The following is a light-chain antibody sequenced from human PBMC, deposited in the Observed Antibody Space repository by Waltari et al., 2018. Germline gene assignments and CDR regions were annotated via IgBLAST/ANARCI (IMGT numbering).Light chain of an antibody. Sequence: QSLLTPPPSASGTPGQRVPLSCSRRSSNTGSNPVNWYQQLPGTAPKLLIDSNNQRPSGVPDRFSGSKSGTSASLAISGLQSEDEADYYCAAWDDSLNGRVFGGGTKLTVL. CDR3: AAWDDSLNGRV. CDR1: SSNTGSNP. V-gene: IGLV1-44*01. J-gene: IGLJ3*02. CDR2: SNN.